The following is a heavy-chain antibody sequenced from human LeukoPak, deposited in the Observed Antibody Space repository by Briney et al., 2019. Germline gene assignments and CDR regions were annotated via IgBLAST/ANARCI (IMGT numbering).Heavy chain of an antibody. J-gene: IGHJ4*02. CDR2: IDWDDDK. V-gene: IGHV2-70*11. CDR3: VRRSGWQYYFDY. D-gene: IGHD6-19*01. Sequence: SGPALVKPTQTLTLTCTFSGFSLSTSGMCVNWIRQPPGKALEWLARIDWDDDKYYSTSLKTRLTISKDTSKNQVVLTMTNMDPVDTATYYCVRRSGWQYYFDYWGQGTLVTVSS. CDR1: GFSLSTSGMC.